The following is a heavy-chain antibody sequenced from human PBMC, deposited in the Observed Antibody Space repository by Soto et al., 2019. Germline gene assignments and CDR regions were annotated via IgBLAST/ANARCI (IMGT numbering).Heavy chain of an antibody. CDR2: IDPSDSYT. V-gene: IGHV5-10-1*01. CDR1: GYSFTSYW. CDR3: ARQDIVATLGSDY. Sequence: GESLKISCKGSGYSFTSYWISWVRQMPGKGLEWMGRIDPSDSYTNYSPSFQGHVTISADKSISTAYLQWSSLKASDAAMYYCARQDIVATLGSDYWGQGTLVTVSS. D-gene: IGHD5-12*01. J-gene: IGHJ4*02.